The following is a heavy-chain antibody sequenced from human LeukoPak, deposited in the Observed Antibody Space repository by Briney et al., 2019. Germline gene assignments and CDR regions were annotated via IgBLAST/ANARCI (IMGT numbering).Heavy chain of an antibody. CDR3: AREGGYDYAEVGY. Sequence: GGSLRLSCAGSGFIFKKSWMTCVRQAPGKGLEWVANINYDGKEKYYADSVRGRFTISRDNARNSIFLQMNSLRGDDTAVYYCAREGGYDYAEVGYWGHGTLVIVSS. J-gene: IGHJ4*01. CDR2: INYDGKEK. CDR1: GFIFKKSW. D-gene: IGHD3-16*01. V-gene: IGHV3-7*01.